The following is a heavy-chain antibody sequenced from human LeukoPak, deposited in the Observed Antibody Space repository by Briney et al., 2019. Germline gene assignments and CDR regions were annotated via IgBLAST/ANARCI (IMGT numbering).Heavy chain of an antibody. CDR2: IYTSGST. Sequence: SETLSLTCTVSGGSISSYYWSWIRQPAGKGLEWIGRIYTSGSTNYNPSLKSRVTMSVDTSKNQFSLKLSSVTAADTAVYYCARDLAPNYLRYFETHDALDIWGQGTMVTVSS. J-gene: IGHJ3*02. CDR3: ARDLAPNYLRYFETHDALDI. D-gene: IGHD3-9*01. V-gene: IGHV4-4*07. CDR1: GGSISSYY.